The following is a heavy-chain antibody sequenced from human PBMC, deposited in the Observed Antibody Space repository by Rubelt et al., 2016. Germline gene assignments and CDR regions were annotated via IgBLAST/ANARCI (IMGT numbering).Heavy chain of an antibody. D-gene: IGHD2-2*01. J-gene: IGHJ3*02. V-gene: IGHV4-34*01. Sequence: QVQLQQWGAGLLKPSETLSLTCAVYGGSFSGYYWSWIRQPPGKGLEWIGEINHSGSTNYTPSLKSRVTISVDTAKNQFALKLSSVTAADTAVYYCARWGEGYQLLSRRAFDIWGQGTMVTVSS. CDR2: INHSGST. CDR3: ARWGEGYQLLSRRAFDI. CDR1: GGSFSGYY.